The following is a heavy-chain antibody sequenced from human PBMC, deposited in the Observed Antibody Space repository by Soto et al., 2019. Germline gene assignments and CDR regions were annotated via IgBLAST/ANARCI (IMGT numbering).Heavy chain of an antibody. CDR3: AKAAGVDGYNPDY. J-gene: IGHJ4*02. CDR2: ISGSSGTT. Sequence: GGSLRLSCAASGFSFSSYAMNWVRQAPGKGLECVSSISGSSGTTHYADSVKGRFTISRDNSKNTLYLQMNSLRAEDTAVYYCAKAAGVDGYNPDYWGQGTLVTVSS. CDR1: GFSFSSYA. D-gene: IGHD5-12*01. V-gene: IGHV3-23*01.